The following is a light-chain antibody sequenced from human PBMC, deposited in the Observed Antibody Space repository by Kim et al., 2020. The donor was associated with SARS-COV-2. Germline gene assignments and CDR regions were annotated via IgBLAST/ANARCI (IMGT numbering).Light chain of an antibody. V-gene: IGLV3-21*04. Sequence: APGKTASIPCGGPNMEIKSVHWSLQGPGQAPVLLIYYDRDRPSGVPERFSASNSGNTATLTISRVEAGDEADYFCQVWDGPTDHVIFGGGTQLTVL. J-gene: IGLJ2*01. CDR1: NMEIKS. CDR3: QVWDGPTDHVI. CDR2: YDR.